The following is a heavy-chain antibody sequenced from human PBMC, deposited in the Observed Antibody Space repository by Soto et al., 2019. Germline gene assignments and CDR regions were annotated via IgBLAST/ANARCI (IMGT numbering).Heavy chain of an antibody. J-gene: IGHJ6*02. CDR2: IDSSTKYT. Sequence: GGSLRLSCEASGFTFRDYYMTWFRQAPGKGLEWLSYIDSSTKYTNYADSVKGRFTISRDNAKNSLYLQTNSLRADDTAVYYCAREYYYTMDVWGQGTMVTVSS. CDR3: AREYYYTMDV. V-gene: IGHV3-11*05. CDR1: GFTFRDYY.